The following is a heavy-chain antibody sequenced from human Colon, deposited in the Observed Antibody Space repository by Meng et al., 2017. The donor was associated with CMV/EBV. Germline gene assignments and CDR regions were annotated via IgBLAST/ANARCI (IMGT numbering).Heavy chain of an antibody. CDR1: GFSFNAYS. CDR3: VFSGSHDYYFDS. Sequence: GESLKISCAGSGFSFNAYSMYWVRQAPGGGLEWVSSISSTSTYIYYADSVKGRFTISRDNAKRSMYLQLSSLRAEDTAVYYCVFSGSHDYYFDSWGQGTLVTVSS. V-gene: IGHV3-21*01. D-gene: IGHD1-26*01. J-gene: IGHJ4*02. CDR2: ISSTSTYI.